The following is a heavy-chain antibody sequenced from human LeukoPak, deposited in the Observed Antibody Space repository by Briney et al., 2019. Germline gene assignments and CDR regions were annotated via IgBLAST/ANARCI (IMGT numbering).Heavy chain of an antibody. V-gene: IGHV1-2*02. D-gene: IGHD3-22*01. Sequence: GASVKVSCKASGYTFTGYYMHWVRQAPGQGLEWMGWINPNSGGTNYAQKFQGRVTMTRDTSISTAYMELSRLRSDDTAVYYCARVWGDYDSSGYYPGWFDPWGQGTLVTVSS. CDR3: ARVWGDYDSSGYYPGWFDP. CDR1: GYTFTGYY. CDR2: INPNSGGT. J-gene: IGHJ5*02.